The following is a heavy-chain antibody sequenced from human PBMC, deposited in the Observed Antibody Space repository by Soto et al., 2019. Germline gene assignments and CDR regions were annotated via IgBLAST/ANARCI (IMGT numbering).Heavy chain of an antibody. D-gene: IGHD3-10*01. Sequence: QVQLQQWGAGLLKPSETLSLTCAVYGGSFSGYYWSWIRQPPGKGLEWIGEINHSGSTNYNPSLKSRVTISVDTSKNHFFLKLSSVTAADTAVYYCARGMVTMVRGVIISPDYYYYGMDVWGQGTTVTVSS. CDR3: ARGMVTMVRGVIISPDYYYYGMDV. V-gene: IGHV4-34*01. CDR1: GGSFSGYY. CDR2: INHSGST. J-gene: IGHJ6*02.